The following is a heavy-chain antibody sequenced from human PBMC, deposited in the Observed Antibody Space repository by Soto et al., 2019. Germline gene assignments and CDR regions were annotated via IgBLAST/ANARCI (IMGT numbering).Heavy chain of an antibody. CDR2: IIPIVGTG. CDR3: ARDLRAAGRPGMDV. CDR1: GGSFSSYA. V-gene: IGHV1-69*01. Sequence: QVQLVQSGAEAKKPGSSVKVSCKASGGSFSSYAISWVRQAPGQGLEWMGGIIPIVGTGNYAQNFQGRVTITADESTSTAYMELSSLRSEDTAMYYCARDLRAAGRPGMDVWGQGTTVTVSS. D-gene: IGHD6-13*01. J-gene: IGHJ6*02.